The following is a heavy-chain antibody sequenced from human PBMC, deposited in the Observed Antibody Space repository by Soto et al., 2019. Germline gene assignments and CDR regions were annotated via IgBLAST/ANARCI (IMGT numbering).Heavy chain of an antibody. D-gene: IGHD3-10*01. J-gene: IGHJ5*02. CDR1: GDSIDNDDYY. CDR3: ARYKVGGSGSYYNAWFDP. CDR2: ISNSGST. Sequence: SETLSLTCTASGDSIDNDDYYWSWIRQPPGKGLEWIGYISNSGSTFHNPSLRGRLSMSIDTSKNQFSLRLTSVTAADTAVYYCARYKVGGSGSYYNAWFDPWGQGTLVTVSS. V-gene: IGHV4-30-4*01.